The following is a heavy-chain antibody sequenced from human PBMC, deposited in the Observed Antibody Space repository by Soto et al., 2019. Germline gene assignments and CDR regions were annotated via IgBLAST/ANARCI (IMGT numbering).Heavy chain of an antibody. Sequence: LSLTCTVSGGSISSGGYYWSWIRQHPGKGLEWIGYIYYSGSTYYNLSLKSRVTISVDTSKNQFSLKLSSVTAADTAVYYCARVALPRYYFDYWGQGTLVTVAS. D-gene: IGHD2-15*01. CDR2: IYYSGST. CDR3: ARVALPRYYFDY. CDR1: GGSISSGGYY. V-gene: IGHV4-31*03. J-gene: IGHJ4*02.